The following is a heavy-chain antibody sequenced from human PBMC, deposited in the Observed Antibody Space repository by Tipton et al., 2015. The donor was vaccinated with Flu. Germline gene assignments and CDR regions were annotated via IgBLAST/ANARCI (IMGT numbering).Heavy chain of an antibody. D-gene: IGHD4-11*01. V-gene: IGHV4-34*01. CDR1: GGSFSGYY. Sequence: TLSLTCAVYGGSFSGYYWSWIRQPPGKGLEWIGEIYLSGSTNYTPSLKSRLTISVDKPKNQFSLKLSSVTAADTAVYYCARGRHDYNNYRRSGWFDPWGQGTLVTVSS. J-gene: IGHJ5*02. CDR3: ARGRHDYNNYRRSGWFDP. CDR2: IYLSGST.